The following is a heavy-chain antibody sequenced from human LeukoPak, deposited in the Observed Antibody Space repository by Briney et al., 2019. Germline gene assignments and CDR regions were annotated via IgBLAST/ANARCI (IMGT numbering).Heavy chain of an antibody. J-gene: IGHJ4*02. CDR1: GFNSEDHA. D-gene: IGHD3-16*01. V-gene: IGHV3-9*02. CDR3: AKDISYSSQAGRFDY. CDR2: ISWNSGSI. Sequence: GGSLRLSCVVSGFNSEDHAMHWVRHAPGKGLEWVSGISWNSGSIGYADSVKGRFTISRDNAKNSLYLQMNSLRAEDTALYYCAKDISYSSQAGRFDYWGQGTLVTVSS.